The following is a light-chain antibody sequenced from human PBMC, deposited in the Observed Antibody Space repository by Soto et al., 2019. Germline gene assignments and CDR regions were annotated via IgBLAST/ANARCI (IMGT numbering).Light chain of an antibody. CDR1: QSISTY. Sequence: DIQMTQSPSSLSAAVGDRVTITCRASQSISTYLNWYKQKPGKAPEFLIYDASSLQSGVPARFSGSGSGTEFTLTIDSLQSDDFAVYYCQQYDNWPPITFGQGTRLEIK. CDR2: DAS. CDR3: QQYDNWPPIT. V-gene: IGKV1-39*01. J-gene: IGKJ5*01.